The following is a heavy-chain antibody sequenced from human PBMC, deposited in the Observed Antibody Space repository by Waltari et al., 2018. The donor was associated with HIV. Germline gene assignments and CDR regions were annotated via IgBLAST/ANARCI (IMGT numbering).Heavy chain of an antibody. J-gene: IGHJ3*02. CDR1: GFTFSSYW. CDR2: IRRDGSST. Sequence: EVQLVESGGGLVQPGGSLRLSCAASGFTFSSYWMHWVRQAPGKGLVWGSRIRRDGSSTSYADSVKGRFTISRDNAKNPLYLQMNGLRAEDTAVYYCARGNGHAFDIWGQGTMVTVAS. CDR3: ARGNGHAFDI. V-gene: IGHV3-74*01. D-gene: IGHD2-8*01.